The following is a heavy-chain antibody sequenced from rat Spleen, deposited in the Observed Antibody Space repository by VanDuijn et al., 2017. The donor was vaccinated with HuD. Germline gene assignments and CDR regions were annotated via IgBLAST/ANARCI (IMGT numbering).Heavy chain of an antibody. CDR2: ISPSGGST. J-gene: IGHJ3*01. CDR1: GFTFSNYG. CDR3: TSHGARISRFAY. V-gene: IGHV5-19*01. D-gene: IGHD2-7*01. Sequence: EVQLVESGGGLVQPGRSLKLSCAASGFTFSNYGVHWIRQAPTKGLECVASISPSGGSTSYRDSVTGRFTISRDNAKSTLYLQMDSLRSEDTATYYCTSHGARISRFAYWGQGTLVTVSS.